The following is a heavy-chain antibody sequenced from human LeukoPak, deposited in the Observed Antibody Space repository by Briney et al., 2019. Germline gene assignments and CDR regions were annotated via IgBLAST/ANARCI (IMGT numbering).Heavy chain of an antibody. CDR3: AKAGCSSTTCYTNS. J-gene: IGHJ4*02. Sequence: PGGSLRLSCAASGFTFEEYGMHWVRQVPGKGLEWVSAISWNSDNIDYADSVKGRFTISRDNAKNSLYLEMSSLRNEDTAFYYCAKAGCSSTTCYTNSWGQGTLVTVSS. CDR2: ISWNSDNI. CDR1: GFTFEEYG. V-gene: IGHV3-9*01. D-gene: IGHD2-2*02.